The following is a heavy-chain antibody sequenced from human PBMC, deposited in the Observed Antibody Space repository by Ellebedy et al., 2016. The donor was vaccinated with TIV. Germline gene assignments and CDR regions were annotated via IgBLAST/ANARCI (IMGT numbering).Heavy chain of an antibody. Sequence: PGGSLRLSCAASAFTFRSSWMYWVRPAPGKGPVWVSRIKSDGSDTDYADSVKGRFTISRDNAKNTLSLQMNSLSAEETAIYYCARDFYMDVWGQGTTVTVSS. CDR2: IKSDGSDT. J-gene: IGHJ6*03. V-gene: IGHV3-74*01. CDR3: ARDFYMDV. CDR1: AFTFRSSW.